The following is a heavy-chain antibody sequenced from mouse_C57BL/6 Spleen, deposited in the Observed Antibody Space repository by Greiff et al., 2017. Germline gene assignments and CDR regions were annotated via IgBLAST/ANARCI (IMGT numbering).Heavy chain of an antibody. J-gene: IGHJ1*03. D-gene: IGHD2-2*01. CDR3: ASGYYWYFDV. CDR1: GYTFPSYW. Sequence: QVQLQQPGAELVKPGASVKMSCKASGYTFPSYWITWVKQRPGQGLEWIGDIYPGSGSTNYNEKFKSKATLTVDTSSSTAYMQLSSLTSEDSAVYYCASGYYWYFDVWGTGTTVTVSS. V-gene: IGHV1-55*01. CDR2: IYPGSGST.